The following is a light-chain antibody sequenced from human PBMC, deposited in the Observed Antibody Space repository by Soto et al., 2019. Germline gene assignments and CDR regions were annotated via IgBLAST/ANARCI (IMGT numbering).Light chain of an antibody. V-gene: IGKV3-11*01. CDR1: QAVNTR. CDR2: LTS. CDR3: HQRQSWPRT. J-gene: IGKJ1*01. Sequence: EIVLTQSPATLSSFPGDRVTLSCRASQAVNTRLAWYQHKAGQAPRLLIYLTSIRAAGIPARFSGFGSETDFTLTISNVEPEDFAVYYCHQRQSWPRTFGQGTKVDI.